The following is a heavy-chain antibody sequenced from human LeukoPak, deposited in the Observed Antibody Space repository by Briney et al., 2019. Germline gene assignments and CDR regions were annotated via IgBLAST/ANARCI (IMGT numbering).Heavy chain of an antibody. CDR1: GFTVSSNY. V-gene: IGHV3-53*01. Sequence: GGSLRLSCAASGFTVSSNYMSWVRQAPGKGLEWVSVIYSGGSTYYADSVKGRFTISRDNSKNTLYLQMNSLRAEDTAVYYCARVRAVAGIRYWYFDLWGRGTLVTDSS. CDR2: IYSGGST. CDR3: ARVRAVAGIRYWYFDL. J-gene: IGHJ2*01. D-gene: IGHD6-19*01.